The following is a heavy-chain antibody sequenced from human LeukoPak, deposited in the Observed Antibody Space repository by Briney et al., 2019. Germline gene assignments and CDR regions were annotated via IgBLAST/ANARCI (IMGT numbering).Heavy chain of an antibody. CDR3: SSEDY. CDR2: INTNSGGT. J-gene: IGHJ4*02. CDR1: GYTFTGYY. V-gene: IGHV1-2*02. Sequence: ASVKVSCKASGYTFTGYYLHRVRQAPGNGLGWVGWINTNSGGTNYAPKLQGRVTMTSDTSITTGYMELSRLRSDDTAVYYCSSEDYWGQGTLVTVSS.